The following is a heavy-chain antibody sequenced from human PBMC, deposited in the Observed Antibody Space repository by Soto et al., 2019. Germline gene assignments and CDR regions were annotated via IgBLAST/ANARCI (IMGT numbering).Heavy chain of an antibody. D-gene: IGHD3-22*01. CDR3: AGSGYYHNRAMDV. V-gene: IGHV4-30-2*01. CDR2: IYHSGNT. CDR1: GASISSGGYS. Sequence: PSETLSLTCAASGASISSGGYSWRWIRQQPGKGLEWIGSIYHSGNTYYNPSRKSRVTISVTRSKNQFSLKLSSVTAADTAVYYRAGSGYYHNRAMDVWGQGTTVTVSS. J-gene: IGHJ6*02.